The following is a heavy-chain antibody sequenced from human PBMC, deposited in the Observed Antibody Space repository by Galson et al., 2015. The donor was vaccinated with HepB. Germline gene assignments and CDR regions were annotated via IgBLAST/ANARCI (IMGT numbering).Heavy chain of an antibody. Sequence: SLRLSCAASGFTFSSYWMHWVRQAPGKGLVWVSRINSDGSSTSYADSVKGRFTISRDNAKTTLYLQMNSLRAEDTAVYYCARDLTYYDILTGSFVKYFDYWGQGTLVTVSS. CDR2: INSDGSST. CDR1: GFTFSSYW. V-gene: IGHV3-74*01. CDR3: ARDLTYYDILTGSFVKYFDY. D-gene: IGHD3-9*01. J-gene: IGHJ4*02.